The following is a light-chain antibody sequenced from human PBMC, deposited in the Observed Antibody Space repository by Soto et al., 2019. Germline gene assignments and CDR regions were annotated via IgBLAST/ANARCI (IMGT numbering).Light chain of an antibody. CDR2: AAS. Sequence: DIQMTQSPSSLCASVGDRVTITCRASQSIGIYLNWYQKKPGKAPKVLIHAASRVQSGVPSTFSASGSGTDFALTIRSLQPEAFATYYCHQTYANPWTFGQGTTGDIK. CDR3: HQTYANPWT. V-gene: IGKV1-39*01. J-gene: IGKJ1*01. CDR1: QSIGIY.